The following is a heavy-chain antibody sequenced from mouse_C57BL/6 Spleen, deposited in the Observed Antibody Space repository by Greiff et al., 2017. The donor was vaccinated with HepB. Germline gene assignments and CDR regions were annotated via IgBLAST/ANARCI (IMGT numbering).Heavy chain of an antibody. V-gene: IGHV1-18*01. CDR2: INPNNGGT. Sequence: VQLKQSGPELVKPGASVKIPCKASGYTFTDYNMDWVKQSHGKSLEWIGDINPNNGGTIYNQKFKGKATLTVDKSSSTAYMELRSLTSEDTAVYYCAREATVVANEGYFDYWGQGTTLTVSS. CDR3: AREATVVANEGYFDY. D-gene: IGHD1-1*01. CDR1: GYTFTDYN. J-gene: IGHJ2*01.